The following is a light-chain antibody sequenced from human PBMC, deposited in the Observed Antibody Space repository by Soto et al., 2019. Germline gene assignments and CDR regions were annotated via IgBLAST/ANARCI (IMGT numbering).Light chain of an antibody. CDR2: DAS. V-gene: IGKV1-39*01. CDR1: QSISTF. J-gene: IGKJ2*01. Sequence: DIQMTQSPSSLSASVGDRVTVTCRASQSISTFLNWYLQKPGKAPKLLIYDASSLQNGVSSRFSGSGSGTDFTLTINSLQPEDFATYYCQQSYSSPYTFCQGTRLDIK. CDR3: QQSYSSPYT.